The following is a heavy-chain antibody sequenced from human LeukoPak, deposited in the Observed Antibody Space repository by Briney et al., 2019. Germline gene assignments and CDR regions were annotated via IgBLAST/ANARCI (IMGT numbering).Heavy chain of an antibody. D-gene: IGHD2-21*02. CDR3: ARHIKYCGGDCYSAGVDY. CDR1: GGSISSYY. Sequence: SETLSLTCTVSGGSISSYYWSWIRQPPGKGLEWIGYIYYSGSTNYNPSLKSRVTISVDTSKNQFSLKLSSVTAADTAVYYCARHIKYCGGDCYSAGVDYWGQGTLVTVSS. CDR2: IYYSGST. V-gene: IGHV4-59*08. J-gene: IGHJ4*02.